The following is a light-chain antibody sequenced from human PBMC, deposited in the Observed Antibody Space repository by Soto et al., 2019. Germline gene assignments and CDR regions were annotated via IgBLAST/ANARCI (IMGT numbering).Light chain of an antibody. CDR3: CSYVGSSNV. J-gene: IGLJ1*01. Sequence: QSALTQPRSVSGSPGQSVTVSCIGTSSDVGDYNSVSWYQQHPGKAPKLMIYDVSKRPSGVPDRFSGSKSGNTASLTISGLQAEDEADYYCCSYVGSSNVFGTGTKLTVL. CDR1: SSDVGDYNS. V-gene: IGLV2-11*01. CDR2: DVS.